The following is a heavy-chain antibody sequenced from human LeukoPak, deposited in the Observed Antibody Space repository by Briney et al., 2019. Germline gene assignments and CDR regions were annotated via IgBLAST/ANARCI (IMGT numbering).Heavy chain of an antibody. CDR2: ISGSGGRI. J-gene: IGHJ4*02. V-gene: IGHV3-23*01. CDR1: GFTFSSYS. D-gene: IGHD1-1*01. CDR3: AKNPRLEGWIYFDS. Sequence: GGSLRLSCAASGFTFSSYSMSWVRQAPGKGLEWVSSISGSGGRIDYADSVKGRFTISRDNSKNTLSLQMNSLTDEDTAVYYCAKNPRLEGWIYFDSWGQGILVTVSS.